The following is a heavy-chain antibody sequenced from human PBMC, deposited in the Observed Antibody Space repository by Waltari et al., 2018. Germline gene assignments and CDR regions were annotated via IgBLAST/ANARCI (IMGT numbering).Heavy chain of an antibody. J-gene: IGHJ6*03. CDR3: TTSTVRPRGDYYYYYMDV. D-gene: IGHD4-4*01. Sequence: EVQLVESGGGLVKPGGSLRLSCAASGFTFTSAWMSWVRQAPGKGLEWVGRIKRKTDGGTTDYPASVKGRFTISRDDSKNTVYLQMSSLKTEDTAVYYCTTSTVRPRGDYYYYYMDVWGKGTTVTVSS. CDR1: GFTFTSAW. V-gene: IGHV3-15*05. CDR2: IKRKTDGGTT.